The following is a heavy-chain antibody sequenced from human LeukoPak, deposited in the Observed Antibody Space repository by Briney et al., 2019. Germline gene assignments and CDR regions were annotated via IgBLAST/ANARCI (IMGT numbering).Heavy chain of an antibody. CDR1: GGSISGGGFY. D-gene: IGHD1-7*01. V-gene: IGHV4-30-2*01. CDR2: LYHSGSI. CDR3: AIESRELSTYDY. J-gene: IGHJ4*02. Sequence: PSQTLSLTCTVSGGSISGGGFYWRWIRQPPGKGLEWIGYLYHSGSINYNPSLKSRVTISVHRSKNQFSLKLSSVTAADTAVYYCAIESRELSTYDYWGQGALVTVSS.